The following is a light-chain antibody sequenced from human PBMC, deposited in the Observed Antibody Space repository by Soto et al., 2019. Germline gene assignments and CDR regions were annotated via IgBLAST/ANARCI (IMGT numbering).Light chain of an antibody. J-gene: IGLJ1*01. CDR2: EVS. CDR1: SSDVGGYNY. Sequence: QCVLTQPASLSGSPGQSITISCTGTSSDVGGYNYVSWYQQHPGKAPKLMIYEVSNRPSGVSNRFSGSKSGNTASLTISGLQAEDEADYYCTSYTSTTTYAFRTGTKVTVL. V-gene: IGLV2-14*01. CDR3: TSYTSTTTYA.